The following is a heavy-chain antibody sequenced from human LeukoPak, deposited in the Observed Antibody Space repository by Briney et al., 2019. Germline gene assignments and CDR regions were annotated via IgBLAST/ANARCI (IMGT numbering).Heavy chain of an antibody. V-gene: IGHV1-2*02. CDR1: GYTFTCYY. D-gene: IGHD2-2*01. CDR2: INPNSGGT. CDR3: ARAYCSSTSCYSGDWFDP. J-gene: IGHJ5*02. Sequence: GASVKVSCKASGYTFTCYYMHWVRQAPGQGLEWMGWINPNSGGTNYAQKFQGRVTMTRDTSISTAYMELSRLRSDDTAVYYCARAYCSSTSCYSGDWFDPWGQGTLVTVSS.